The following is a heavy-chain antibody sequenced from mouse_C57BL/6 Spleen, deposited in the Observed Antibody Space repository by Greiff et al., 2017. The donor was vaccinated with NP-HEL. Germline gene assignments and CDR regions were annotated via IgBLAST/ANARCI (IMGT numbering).Heavy chain of an antibody. Sequence: EVKLMESVAELVRPGASVKLSCKASGFNIKNSYMHWVKQRPEQGLEWIGRIDPANGNTKYAPKFKGKATITADTSSNTAYLQLSSLTSEDTAIYYCARRVGSSWFAYWGQGTLVTVSA. CDR3: ARRVGSSWFAY. J-gene: IGHJ3*01. D-gene: IGHD1-1*01. V-gene: IGHV14-3*01. CDR2: IDPANGNT. CDR1: GFNIKNSY.